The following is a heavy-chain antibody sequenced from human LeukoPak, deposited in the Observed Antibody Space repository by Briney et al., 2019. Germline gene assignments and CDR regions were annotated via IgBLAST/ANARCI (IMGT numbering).Heavy chain of an antibody. CDR2: ISYDGSSK. D-gene: IGHD3-22*01. Sequence: GRSLRLSCAASGFTLSSYGMHWVRQAPGKGLEWVAVISYDGSSKYYADSVKGRFTISRDNSKNMLYLQMSSLRAEDRAVYYCARVYYDGSGGAFDIWGQGTMVTVS. CDR1: GFTLSSYG. CDR3: ARVYYDGSGGAFDI. J-gene: IGHJ3*02. V-gene: IGHV3-30*03.